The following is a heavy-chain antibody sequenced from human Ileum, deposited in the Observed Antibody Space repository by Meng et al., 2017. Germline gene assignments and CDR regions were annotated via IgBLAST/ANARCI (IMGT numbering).Heavy chain of an antibody. CDR3: ARERIRELGLFDS. V-gene: IGHV4-4*02. D-gene: IGHD3-10*01. CDR1: GASCANRKG. CDR2: ISNSGKT. J-gene: IGHJ4*02. Sequence: QRQDPFPGRGPPSGPLSLASALPGASCANRKGWSWSRLPPGKGLELIGEISNSGKTVYSPSLKSRVRISLDKSNNQFSLTLNSVTAADTAMYYCARERIRELGLFDSWGQGTLVTVSS.